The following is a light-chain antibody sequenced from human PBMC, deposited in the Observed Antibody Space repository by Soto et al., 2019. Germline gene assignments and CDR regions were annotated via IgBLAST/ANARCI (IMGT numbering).Light chain of an antibody. Sequence: EIVMTQSPVTLSVSPGERVTLSCRASQSVSNNLAWYQQKSGQAPRLLIYGASTRVTGIPARFSGSGSGTEFTLTISSLQSEDFAIYYCQQYNNWPPVTFCQGTRLEIK. CDR1: QSVSNN. J-gene: IGKJ5*01. CDR2: GAS. V-gene: IGKV3-15*01. CDR3: QQYNNWPPVT.